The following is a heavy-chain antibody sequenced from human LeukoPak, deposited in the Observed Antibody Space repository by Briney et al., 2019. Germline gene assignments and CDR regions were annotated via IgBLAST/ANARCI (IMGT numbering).Heavy chain of an antibody. CDR1: GVSISDYQ. J-gene: IGHJ3*02. D-gene: IGHD2-2*01. CDR3: ATNAGPAALDAIDI. CDR2: MYNNGST. Sequence: SETLSLTCIVSGVSISDYQWSWIRQPPGKGLQWIGYMYNNGSTDYNPSLKSRVTISGDTSKNQFSLKLSSVTASDTALYYCATNAGPAALDAIDIWGLGTMVTVPS. V-gene: IGHV4-59*08.